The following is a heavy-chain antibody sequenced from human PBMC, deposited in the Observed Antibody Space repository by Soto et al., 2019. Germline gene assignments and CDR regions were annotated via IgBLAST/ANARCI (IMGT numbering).Heavy chain of an antibody. Sequence: GGSLRLSCAASGFTFSIYWMHWVRQAPGKGLVWVSRINPDGSVTEYADSVRGRFTISRDNAQNTLFLQLHNLRVEDTAMYHSARENWLPDFWGLGTLVTVSS. CDR2: INPDGSVT. CDR1: GFTFSIYW. V-gene: IGHV3-74*03. J-gene: IGHJ4*02. D-gene: IGHD5-12*01. CDR3: ARENWLPDF.